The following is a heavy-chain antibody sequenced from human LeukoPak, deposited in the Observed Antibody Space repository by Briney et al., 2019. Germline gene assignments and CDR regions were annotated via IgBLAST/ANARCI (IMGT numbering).Heavy chain of an antibody. V-gene: IGHV3-21*01. CDR3: ARDGSGYDWGRYYFDY. CDR1: GFTFRSYS. Sequence: GGSLRPSYAASGFTFRSYSMNWVRQAPGKGLEWVSSISSSTSYIYYADSVKGRFTISRDNAKNSLYLQINRPRAEDTAVYYCARDGSGYDWGRYYFDYWGQGTLVTVSS. J-gene: IGHJ4*02. D-gene: IGHD5-12*01. CDR2: ISSSTSYI.